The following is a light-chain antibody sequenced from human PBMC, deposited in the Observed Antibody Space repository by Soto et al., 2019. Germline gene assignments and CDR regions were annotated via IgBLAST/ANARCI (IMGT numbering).Light chain of an antibody. CDR1: SSSIGNNR. CDR2: SNI. V-gene: IGLV1-44*01. J-gene: IGLJ3*02. Sequence: QSVLTQPPSASGTPGQRVTISCSGTSSSIGNNRVNWYQQIPGTAPKLLIYSNIQRPSGVPDRFSGSKSGTSASLAITGLQSEDEADYYCSIWDDTLKGPVFGGGTKLTVL. CDR3: SIWDDTLKGPV.